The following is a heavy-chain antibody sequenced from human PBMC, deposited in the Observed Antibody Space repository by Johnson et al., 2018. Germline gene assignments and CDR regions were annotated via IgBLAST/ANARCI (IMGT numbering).Heavy chain of an antibody. J-gene: IGHJ4*02. V-gene: IGHV1-69*01. CDR3: ARGYCGGDCYSLSIDV. D-gene: IGHD2-21*02. CDR2: IIPVFGTT. Sequence: QVQLGESGAEVKKPGSSVKVVCKASGDTFNSYGINWVRQAPGQGLEWMGGIIPVFGTTNYAQKFQGRVTITADESTSTAYMELSSLTSEDTAVYYCARGYCGGDCYSLSIDVWGQGTLVIVSS. CDR1: GDTFNSYG.